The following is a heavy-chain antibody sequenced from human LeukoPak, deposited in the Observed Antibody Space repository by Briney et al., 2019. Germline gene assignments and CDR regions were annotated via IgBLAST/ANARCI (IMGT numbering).Heavy chain of an antibody. V-gene: IGHV3-30*04. D-gene: IGHD3-16*01. CDR2: ISYDGSNK. Sequence: PGGSLRLSCAASGFTFSSYAMHWVRQAPGKGLEWVAVISYDGSNKYYADSVKGRFTISRDNSKNTLYLQMNSLRAEDTAVYYCARDVGLRMGWGQGTLVTVSS. CDR1: GFTFSSYA. CDR3: ARDVGLRMG. J-gene: IGHJ4*02.